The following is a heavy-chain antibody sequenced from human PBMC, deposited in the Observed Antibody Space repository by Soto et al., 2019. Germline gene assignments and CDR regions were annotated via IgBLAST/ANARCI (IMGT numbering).Heavy chain of an antibody. Sequence: EVHLVESGGDLVQPGGSLRLTCAASGFTFSDYNMNWVRQAPGKGPEWISFISGSGDTIYYADSVKGRFTISRDNAQTSLSLHMKNLRDEDTAVYYCAREGYDSSGYYEHFDFWGQGSLVTVSS. CDR2: ISGSGDTI. CDR1: GFTFSDYN. V-gene: IGHV3-48*02. CDR3: AREGYDSSGYYEHFDF. J-gene: IGHJ4*02. D-gene: IGHD3-22*01.